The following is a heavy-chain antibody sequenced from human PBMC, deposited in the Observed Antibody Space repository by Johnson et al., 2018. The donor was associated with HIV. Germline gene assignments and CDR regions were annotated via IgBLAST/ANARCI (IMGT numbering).Heavy chain of an antibody. CDR1: GFTFSSYG. CDR3: AKALSGWLDAFDI. J-gene: IGHJ3*02. D-gene: IGHD6-19*01. V-gene: IGHV3-30*02. Sequence: QVQLVESGGGVVQPGGSLRLSCAASGFTFSSYGMHWVRQAPGKGLEWVAFIRYDGSNKYYADSVKGRFTISRDNSKNTLYLQMNSLRAEDTALYYCAKALSGWLDAFDIWGQGTMVTVAS. CDR2: IRYDGSNK.